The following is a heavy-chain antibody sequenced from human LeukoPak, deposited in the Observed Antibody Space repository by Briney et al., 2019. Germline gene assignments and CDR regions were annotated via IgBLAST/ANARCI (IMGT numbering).Heavy chain of an antibody. CDR1: GIIFSNYG. CDR2: ILYDERYK. D-gene: IGHD1-26*01. CDR3: AKRRGGSYSPVDY. Sequence: GGSLRLSCEVSGIIFSNYGMHWVRQAPGKGLEWVAVILYDERYKYYADSVKGRFTISRDNSKNTLYLQMNSLRAEDTAVYYCAKRRGGSYSPVDYWGQGTLVTVSS. J-gene: IGHJ4*02. V-gene: IGHV3-30*18.